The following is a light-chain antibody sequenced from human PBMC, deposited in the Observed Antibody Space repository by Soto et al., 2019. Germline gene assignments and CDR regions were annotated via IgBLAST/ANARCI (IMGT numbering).Light chain of an antibody. CDR1: SSNIGAGYD. Sequence: QSVLTQPPSVSGAPGQRDTISCTGSSSNIGAGYDVHWYQQLPGTAPKLLIYGNSNRPSGVPDRFSGSKSGTSASLAITGLQAEDEADYYCQSYDSSLSALFGTGTKLTVL. CDR2: GNS. J-gene: IGLJ1*01. CDR3: QSYDSSLSAL. V-gene: IGLV1-40*01.